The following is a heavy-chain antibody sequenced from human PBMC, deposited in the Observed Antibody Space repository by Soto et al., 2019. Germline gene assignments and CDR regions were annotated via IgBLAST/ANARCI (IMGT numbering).Heavy chain of an antibody. J-gene: IGHJ4*02. V-gene: IGHV3-48*01. Sequence: EVQLVEAGGGLVQPGGSLRLSCAASGLTFSSNSMNWVRQAPGKGLEWVSYISGSGTTRCYADSVKGRFTISRDNAKNSLYLQMSSLRAEDTAVYYGASRSYDYGDNLFDYWGQGTLVTVSS. CDR3: ASRSYDYGDNLFDY. D-gene: IGHD4-17*01. CDR2: ISGSGTTR. CDR1: GLTFSSNS.